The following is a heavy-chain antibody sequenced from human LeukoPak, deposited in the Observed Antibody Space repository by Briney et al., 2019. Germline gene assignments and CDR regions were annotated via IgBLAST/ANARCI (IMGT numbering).Heavy chain of an antibody. CDR3: TSIEGGPDY. J-gene: IGHJ4*02. CDR2: IKSKTDGGTT. V-gene: IGHV3-15*01. D-gene: IGHD2-15*01. Sequence: PGGSLRLSCAASGFTFSNAWMSWVRQAPGKGLEWVGCIKSKTDGGTTDYAAPVKGRFTISRDDSKNTLYLQMNSLKTEDTAVYYCTSIEGGPDYWGQGTLVTVSS. CDR1: GFTFSNAW.